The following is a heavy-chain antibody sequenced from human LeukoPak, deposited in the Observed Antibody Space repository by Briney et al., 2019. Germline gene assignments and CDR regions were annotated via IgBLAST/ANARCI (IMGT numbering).Heavy chain of an antibody. V-gene: IGHV3-30-3*01. J-gene: IGHJ4*02. CDR2: ISYDGSNK. CDR3: ARSRKQQLVQNYFDS. D-gene: IGHD6-13*01. Sequence: HPGGSLRLSCAASGFTFSSYAMHWVRQAPGKGLEWVAVISYDGSNKYYADSVKGRFTISRDNSKNTLYLQLSSLNSEDTAVYYCARSRKQQLVQNYFDSRGQGTLVTVSS. CDR1: GFTFSSYA.